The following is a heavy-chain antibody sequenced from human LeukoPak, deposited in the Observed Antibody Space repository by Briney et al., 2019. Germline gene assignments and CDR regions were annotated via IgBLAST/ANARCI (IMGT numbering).Heavy chain of an antibody. CDR3: ARTSWEDSSGYLFDY. V-gene: IGHV3-74*01. D-gene: IGHD3-22*01. CDR2: INSDGSST. Sequence: GGSLRLSCAASGFTFSSYWIHWVRQAPGKGLVWVSRINSDGSSTNYADSVKGRFTISRDNAKNTLYLQMNSLRAEDTAVYYCARTSWEDSSGYLFDYWGQGTLVTVSS. J-gene: IGHJ4*02. CDR1: GFTFSSYW.